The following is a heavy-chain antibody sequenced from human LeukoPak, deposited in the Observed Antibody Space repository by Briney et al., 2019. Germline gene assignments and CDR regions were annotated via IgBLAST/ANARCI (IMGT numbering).Heavy chain of an antibody. V-gene: IGHV3-66*02. CDR1: GFTVSSNY. CDR3: ARLMDTAMASPRGLWYYYYGMDV. J-gene: IGHJ6*02. Sequence: GGSLRLSCAASGFTVSSNYMSWVRQAPGKGQEWVSVIYSGGSTYYADSVKGRFTISRDNSKNTLYLQMNSLRAEDTAVYYCARLMDTAMASPRGLWYYYYGMDVWGQGTTVTVSS. D-gene: IGHD5-18*01. CDR2: IYSGGST.